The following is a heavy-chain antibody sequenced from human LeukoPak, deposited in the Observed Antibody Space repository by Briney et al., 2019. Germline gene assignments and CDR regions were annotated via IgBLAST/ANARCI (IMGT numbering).Heavy chain of an antibody. J-gene: IGHJ4*02. V-gene: IGHV1-18*01. CDR3: AREYRDYYDSSGNYLDF. CDR2: ISGYNGKT. Sequence: ASVKVSCTASGYTLTTSGISWVRQAPGQGLEWMCWISGYNGKTNYAQKLQDRVTMTTDTSTSTAYMQMRSLRSDDTAVYYCAREYRDYYDSSGNYLDFWGQGTLVTVSS. D-gene: IGHD3-22*01. CDR1: GYTLTTSG.